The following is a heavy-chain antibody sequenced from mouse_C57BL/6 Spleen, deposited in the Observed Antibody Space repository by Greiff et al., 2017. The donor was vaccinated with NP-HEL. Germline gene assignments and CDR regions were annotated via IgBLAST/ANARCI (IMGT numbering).Heavy chain of an antibody. J-gene: IGHJ3*01. CDR2: ISRGSSTT. CDR3: ARTPTGRFAWFAY. V-gene: IGHV5-17*01. CDR1: GFTFSDYG. D-gene: IGHD4-1*01. Sequence: EVKLEESGGGLVKPGGSLKLSCAASGFTFSDYGMHWVRQAPEKGLEWVAYISRGSSTTYYVDKVKGRFTIASDNAKNTRFLQMTSLRSEDTAMDYCARTPTGRFAWFAYWGQGTLVTVSA.